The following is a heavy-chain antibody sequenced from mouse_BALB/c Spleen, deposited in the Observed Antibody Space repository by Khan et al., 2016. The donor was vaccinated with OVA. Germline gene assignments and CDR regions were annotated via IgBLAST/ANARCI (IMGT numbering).Heavy chain of an antibody. CDR2: IIPSTVYT. J-gene: IGHJ4*01. Sequence: QVQLQQSGAELARPGASVKMSCTASGYTFTSYTMHWVKQRPGQGLEWIGYIIPSTVYTNYNQKFKDTATLTADKSSSTAYMQLSSLTSEDSAVYDCASDFHYYGSREAMDNWGQGTSVTVSS. V-gene: IGHV1-4*01. CDR3: ASDFHYYGSREAMDN. D-gene: IGHD1-1*01. CDR1: GYTFTSYT.